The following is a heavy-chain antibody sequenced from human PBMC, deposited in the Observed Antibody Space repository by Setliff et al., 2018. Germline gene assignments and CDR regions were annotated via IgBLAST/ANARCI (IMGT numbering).Heavy chain of an antibody. D-gene: IGHD3-3*01. J-gene: IGHJ4*02. CDR3: ARSWRAGALNHFDY. CDR2: IGGHNDDP. CDR1: GCPFNNYG. V-gene: IGHV1-18*01. Sequence: ASVKVSCKASGCPFNNYGISWLRQTPGQGLEWMGWIGGHNDDPLFAQKFQGRVTMTTDTSTTTAYMELKSLRSDDTAVYYCARSWRAGALNHFDYWGQGSRVTVSS.